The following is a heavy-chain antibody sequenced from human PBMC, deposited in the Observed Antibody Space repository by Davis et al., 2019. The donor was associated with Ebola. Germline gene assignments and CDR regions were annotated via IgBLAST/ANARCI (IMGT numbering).Heavy chain of an antibody. D-gene: IGHD6-19*01. CDR2: IYSDDTT. Sequence: GESLKISCAVSGFTVRTNYMTWVRQAPGKGLEWVSVIYSDDTTYYADPVKGRFTISRENSKNTMYLQMNSLRAEDTGFYYCARERDGSGWGRFDHWGQGTLVTVSS. CDR3: ARERDGSGWGRFDH. J-gene: IGHJ4*02. V-gene: IGHV3-53*01. CDR1: GFTVRTNY.